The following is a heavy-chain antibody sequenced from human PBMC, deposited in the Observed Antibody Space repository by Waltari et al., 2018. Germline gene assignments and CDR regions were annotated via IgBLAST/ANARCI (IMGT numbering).Heavy chain of an antibody. V-gene: IGHV4-30-4*08. CDR2: ICYSGST. J-gene: IGHJ4*02. D-gene: IGHD3-22*01. CDR3: ARAVSIDRIVVVTHFDY. CDR1: GASVRSGDFC. Sequence: QVQLQESGPGLVKPSQTLALTCAVSGASVRSGDFCWSWIRQPPGKGLEWIGYICYSGSTYYNPSLSSRRSMSVDTSKNQFSLNLNSVTAADTAMYYCARAVSIDRIVVVTHFDYWGQGTLVTVSS.